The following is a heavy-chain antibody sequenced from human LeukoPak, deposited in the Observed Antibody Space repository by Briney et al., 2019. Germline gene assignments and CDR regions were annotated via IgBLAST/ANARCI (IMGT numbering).Heavy chain of an antibody. D-gene: IGHD2-21*01. V-gene: IGHV4-39*01. CDR2: IYYSGST. Sequence: SETLSLTCTVSGGSICSSSYYWGWIRQPPGKGLEWIGSIYYSGSTYYNPSLKSRVTISVDTSKNQFSLKLSSVTAADTAVYYCAGEGGDLDRPVMDVWGQGTTVTVSS. J-gene: IGHJ6*01. CDR1: GGSICSSSYY. CDR3: AGEGGDLDRPVMDV.